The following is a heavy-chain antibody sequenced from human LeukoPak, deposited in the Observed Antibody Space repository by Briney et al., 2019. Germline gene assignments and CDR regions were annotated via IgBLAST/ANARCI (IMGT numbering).Heavy chain of an antibody. Sequence: GSLRLSCAASGFTFSRYAMSWIRQPPGKGLEWIGEINHSGSTNYNPSLKSRVTISVDTSKNQFSLKLSSVTAADTAVYYCARHYSGGLRPFDYWGQGTLVTVSS. V-gene: IGHV4-34*01. D-gene: IGHD5-12*01. CDR2: INHSGST. CDR1: GFTFSRYA. CDR3: ARHYSGGLRPFDY. J-gene: IGHJ4*02.